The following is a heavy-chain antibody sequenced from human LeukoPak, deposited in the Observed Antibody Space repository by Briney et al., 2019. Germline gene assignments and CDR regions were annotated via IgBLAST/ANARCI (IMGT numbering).Heavy chain of an antibody. Sequence: SETLSLTCTVSGGSVSSNYWSWIRQPPGKGLEWIGYIYYSGTTTYNPSLESRFTISVDTSKNQFSLRLSSVTAADAAVYYCARIQRSSSPFDYWGQGTLVTVSS. J-gene: IGHJ4*02. V-gene: IGHV4-59*02. CDR1: GGSVSSNY. CDR2: IYYSGTT. CDR3: ARIQRSSSPFDY. D-gene: IGHD6-13*01.